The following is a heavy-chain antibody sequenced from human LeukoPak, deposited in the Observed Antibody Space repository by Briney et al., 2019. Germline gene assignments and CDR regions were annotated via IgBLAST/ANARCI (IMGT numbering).Heavy chain of an antibody. CDR3: SYGANFYFDV. Sequence: GGSLRLSYAASGLTFSNVYMNWVRQAPGKGLEWVGRIKSKTEGGTTDFAAPVKGRFTISRDDSENTLYLQMNSLKIEDTAVYYCSYGANFYFDVWGRGTLVTVAS. CDR1: GLTFSNVY. CDR2: IKSKTEGGTT. D-gene: IGHD4/OR15-4a*01. J-gene: IGHJ2*01. V-gene: IGHV3-15*07.